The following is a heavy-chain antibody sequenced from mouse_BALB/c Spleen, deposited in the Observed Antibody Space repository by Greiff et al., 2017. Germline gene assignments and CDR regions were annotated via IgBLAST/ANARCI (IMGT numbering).Heavy chain of an antibody. V-gene: IGHV5-12-2*01. J-gene: IGHJ3*01. Sequence: EVQVVESGGGLVQPGGSLKLSCAASGFTFSSYTMSWVRQTPEKRLEWVAYISNGGGSTYYPDTVKGRFTISRDNAKNTLYLQMSSLKSEDTAMYYCARSHQGGFAYWGQGTLVTVSA. CDR2: ISNGGGST. CDR1: GFTFSSYT. CDR3: ARSHQGGFAY.